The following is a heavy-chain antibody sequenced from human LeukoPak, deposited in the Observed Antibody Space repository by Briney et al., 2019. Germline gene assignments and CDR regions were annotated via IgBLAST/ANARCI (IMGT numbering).Heavy chain of an antibody. D-gene: IGHD6-25*01. CDR1: GYTFTSYG. V-gene: IGHV1-2*02. J-gene: IGHJ4*02. Sequence: GASVKVSCKASGYTFTSYGISWVRQAPGQGLEWMGWINPNSGGTNYAQKFQGRATMTRDTSISTAYMELSRLRSDDTAVYYCARERSSGVDYWGQGTLVTVSS. CDR3: ARERSSGVDY. CDR2: INPNSGGT.